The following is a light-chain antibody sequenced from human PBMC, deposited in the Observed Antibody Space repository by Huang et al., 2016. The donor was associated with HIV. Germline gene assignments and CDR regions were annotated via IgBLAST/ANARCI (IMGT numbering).Light chain of an antibody. CDR2: LGS. Sequence: DIVMTKSPLSLPVTPGEPASISCRSSQSLLHSNGYNYLDCYLQKPGQSPQLLIYLGSNRASGVPDRFSGSGSGTDFTLKISRVEAEDVGVYYCMQALQTPRTFGQGTKLEIK. CDR3: MQALQTPRT. V-gene: IGKV2-28*01. J-gene: IGKJ2*01. CDR1: QSLLHSNGYNY.